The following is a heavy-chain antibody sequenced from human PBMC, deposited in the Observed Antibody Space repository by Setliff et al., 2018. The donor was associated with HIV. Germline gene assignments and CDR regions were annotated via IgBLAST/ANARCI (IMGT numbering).Heavy chain of an antibody. D-gene: IGHD2-15*01. CDR1: GAPITNSY. V-gene: IGHV4-4*09. J-gene: IGHJ4*02. CDR3: AKARRVADFDY. Sequence: SETLSLTCSVSGAPITNSYWSWIRQSPGKRLGWIGYVYTSGNTNYNPSLKSRVTISLDTSRNQLSLKLTSVTAADTAVYYCAKARRVADFDYWGQGTLVTVS. CDR2: VYTSGNT.